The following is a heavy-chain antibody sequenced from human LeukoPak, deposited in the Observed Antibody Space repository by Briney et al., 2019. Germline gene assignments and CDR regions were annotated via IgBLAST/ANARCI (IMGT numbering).Heavy chain of an antibody. CDR3: ARDGAGYSSGWYGGDY. D-gene: IGHD6-19*01. Sequence: GGSLRLSCAASGFTFSSYAMHWVRRAPGKGLEWVAVISYDGSNKYYADSVKGRFTISRDNSKNTLYLQMNSLRAEDTAVYYCARDGAGYSSGWYGGDYWGQGTLVTVSS. CDR1: GFTFSSYA. J-gene: IGHJ4*02. CDR2: ISYDGSNK. V-gene: IGHV3-30-3*01.